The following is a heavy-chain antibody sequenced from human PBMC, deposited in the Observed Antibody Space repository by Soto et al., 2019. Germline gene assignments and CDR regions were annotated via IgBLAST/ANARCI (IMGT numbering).Heavy chain of an antibody. CDR3: TRNYYESGYSSRAWFDP. J-gene: IGHJ5*02. D-gene: IGHD3-22*01. Sequence: QVQLQESGPGLVEPSETLSLTCTVSGTSVTYGGFYWTWIRQPPGKGLEWIGYVFHPGTTNYNPPLQSRPTISLDTSQNQFSLKLTSVPPADTAVYYCTRNYYESGYSSRAWFDPWGQGTLVTVSS. CDR2: VFHPGTT. CDR1: GTSVTYGGFY. V-gene: IGHV4-61*08.